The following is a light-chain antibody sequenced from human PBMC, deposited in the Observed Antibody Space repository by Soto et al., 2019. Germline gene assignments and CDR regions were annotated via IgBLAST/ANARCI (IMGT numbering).Light chain of an antibody. CDR2: AAS. V-gene: IGKV1-8*01. Sequence: ASRMNQSTYSFSASTGDRVPITCRASQGISSYLAWYQQKPGKAPKLLSYAASTLESGVPSRFRGSGAGTYVTLTLRCLQSEDFATYSCQQYYSYPRTFGQGTKVEIK. CDR1: QGISSY. CDR3: QQYYSYPRT. J-gene: IGKJ1*01.